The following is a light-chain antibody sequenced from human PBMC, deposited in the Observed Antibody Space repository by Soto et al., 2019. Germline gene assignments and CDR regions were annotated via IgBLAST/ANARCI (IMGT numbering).Light chain of an antibody. CDR3: SSYRTNTAVV. V-gene: IGLV2-14*01. CDR2: EVS. CDR1: SSDVGAYNY. Sequence: QSALTQPASVSGSPGQSITISCTGTSSDVGAYNYVSWYQQYPGEAPKLIIYEVSNRPSGGSNRFSGSKSGNTASLTISVLQAEDEADYYCSSYRTNTAVVFGGGTKVTVL. J-gene: IGLJ2*01.